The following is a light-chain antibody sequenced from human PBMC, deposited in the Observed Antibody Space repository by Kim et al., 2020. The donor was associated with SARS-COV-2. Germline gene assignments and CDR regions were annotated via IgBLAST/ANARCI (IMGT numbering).Light chain of an antibody. J-gene: IGKJ2*01. V-gene: IGKV1-39*01. CDR1: QSISTY. CDR2: GAS. CDR3: QQGYST. Sequence: DIQMTQSPSSLSASVGDRVTITCRASQSISTYLNWYQQKPGKAPKLLIYGASNLLSGVPSRFSRSGSGTDFTLTISTLQPEDFGTYYCQQGYSTFGQGTKLEI.